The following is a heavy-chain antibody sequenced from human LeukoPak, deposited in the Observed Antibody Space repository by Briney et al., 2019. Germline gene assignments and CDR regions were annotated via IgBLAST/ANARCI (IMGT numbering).Heavy chain of an antibody. CDR2: IYYSGST. J-gene: IGHJ3*01. V-gene: IGHV4-39*01. CDR3: ARRTVGATQTAAFDV. CDR1: GDSISSSSYY. D-gene: IGHD1-26*01. Sequence: SETLSLTCTVSGDSISSSSYYWGWIRQPPGKGLEWIESIYYSGSTYYNPSLKSRVTISVDTSKDQFSLKLSSVTAAATAVYYCARRTVGATQTAAFDVWGQGTMVTVSS.